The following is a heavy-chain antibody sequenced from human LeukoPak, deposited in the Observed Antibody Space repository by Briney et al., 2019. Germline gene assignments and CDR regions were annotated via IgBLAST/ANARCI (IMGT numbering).Heavy chain of an antibody. CDR2: ISGSGGST. J-gene: IGHJ6*02. CDR1: GFTFSSYA. CDR3: AKDHRRIQLYYGMDV. D-gene: IGHD5-18*01. Sequence: GGSLRLSCAASGFTFSSYAMSWVRQAPGKGLEWVSAISGSGGSTYYADSVKGRFTISRDNSKNTLYLQMNSLRAEDTAVYYCAKDHRRIQLYYGMDVWGQGTTVTVSS. V-gene: IGHV3-23*01.